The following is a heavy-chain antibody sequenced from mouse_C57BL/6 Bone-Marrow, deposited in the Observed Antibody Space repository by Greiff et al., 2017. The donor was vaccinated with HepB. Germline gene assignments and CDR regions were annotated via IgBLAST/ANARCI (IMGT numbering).Heavy chain of an antibody. CDR2: IYPGDGDT. CDR3: ARGEIYYYGSSCDWYFDV. V-gene: IGHV1-80*01. J-gene: IGHJ1*03. Sequence: VKLQESGAELVKPGASVKISCKASGYAFSSYWMNWVKQRPGKGLEWIGQIYPGDGDTNYNGKFKGKATLTADKSSSTAYMQLSSLTSEDSAVYFCARGEIYYYGSSCDWYFDVWGTGTTVTVSS. D-gene: IGHD1-1*01. CDR1: GYAFSSYW.